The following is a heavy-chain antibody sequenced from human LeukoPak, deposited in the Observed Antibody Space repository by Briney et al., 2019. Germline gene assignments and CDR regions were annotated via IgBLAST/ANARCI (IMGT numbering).Heavy chain of an antibody. CDR2: IIPIFGTA. CDR1: GGTFSSYA. D-gene: IGHD3-10*01. J-gene: IGHJ4*02. Sequence: SVKVSCKASGGTFSSYAISWVRQAPGQGLEWMGGIIPIFGTANYAQKFQGRVTITADESTSTAYMELSSLRSGDTAVYYCATDHPMYGSGIHYWDQGTLVTVSS. CDR3: ATDHPMYGSGIHY. V-gene: IGHV1-69*01.